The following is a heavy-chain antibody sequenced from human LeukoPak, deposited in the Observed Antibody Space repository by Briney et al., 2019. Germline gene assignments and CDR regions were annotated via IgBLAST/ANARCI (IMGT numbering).Heavy chain of an antibody. Sequence: SXXTXXXYAMSWVRQAPGXGLEWVSAISGSGGSTYYADSVKGRFTISRDNSKNTLYLQMNSLRAEDTAVYYCARDRPLVEGGGMDVWGQGTTVTVSS. CDR1: XXTXXXYA. CDR2: ISGSGGST. J-gene: IGHJ6*02. D-gene: IGHD2-2*01. CDR3: ARDRPLVEGGGMDV. V-gene: IGHV3-23*01.